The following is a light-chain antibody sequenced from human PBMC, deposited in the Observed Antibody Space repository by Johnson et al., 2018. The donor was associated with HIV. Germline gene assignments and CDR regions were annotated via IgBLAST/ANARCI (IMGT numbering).Light chain of an antibody. J-gene: IGLJ1*01. CDR2: RNN. CDR3: GTWDSSLRAGF. V-gene: IGLV1-44*01. CDR1: SSNIGSNT. Sequence: QSVLTQPPSVSGTPGQRVTISCSGSSSNIGSNTVNWYQQLPGTAPKLLIYRNNQRPSGVPDRFSGSKSGTSASLAISGLQAEDEADYYCGTWDSSLRAGFFGTGTKVTVL.